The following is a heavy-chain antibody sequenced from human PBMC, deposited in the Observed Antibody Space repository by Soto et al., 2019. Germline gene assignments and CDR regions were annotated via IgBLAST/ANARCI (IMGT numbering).Heavy chain of an antibody. D-gene: IGHD3-22*01. V-gene: IGHV1-69*12. CDR2: IIPMFGTA. CDR1: GGTFSSYA. Sequence: QVQLVQSGAEVKKPGSSVKVSCKASGGTFSSYAISWVRQAPGQGLEWMGGIIPMFGTADYAQKFQGRVTITADESTSTASMELSSLRSEDTAVYYCASHYYDSSGYNYYCGMDVWGQGTTVTVSS. CDR3: ASHYYDSSGYNYYCGMDV. J-gene: IGHJ6*02.